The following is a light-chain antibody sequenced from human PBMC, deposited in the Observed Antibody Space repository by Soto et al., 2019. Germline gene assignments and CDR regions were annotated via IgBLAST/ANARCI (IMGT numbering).Light chain of an antibody. Sequence: DIQMTQSPSSLSASLGDRVTVTCRASQKIHNFVSWYQQKPGQAPKLLIFLASTLESGVPSRFGGSGSGTDFTLTISSLQPEDFATYYCHQSFSNPRTFGGGTKVDIK. CDR3: HQSFSNPRT. CDR2: LAS. V-gene: IGKV1-39*01. CDR1: QKIHNF. J-gene: IGKJ4*01.